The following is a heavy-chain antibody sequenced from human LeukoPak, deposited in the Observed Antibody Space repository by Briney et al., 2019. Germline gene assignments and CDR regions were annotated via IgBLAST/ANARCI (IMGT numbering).Heavy chain of an antibody. D-gene: IGHD3-10*01. V-gene: IGHV4-59*01. J-gene: IGHJ3*02. CDR1: GGSIRSYY. Sequence: AETLSLPCTLSGGSIRSYYWSGIRQPPGEGLEWIGYIYYSGRTKRNPSLKTLVNLSRESPNNPVSLNLSSVTPAHTAVYYSGRTKYNPTLKSRVTISVAPSKNQFSLKLSSVTAADTAVYYCARFRRAVEPRARYAFDIWGQGTMVTVSS. CDR2: IYYSGRT. CDR3: GRTKYNPTLKSRVTISVAPSKNQFSLKLSSVTAADTAVYYCARFRRAVEPRARYAFDI.